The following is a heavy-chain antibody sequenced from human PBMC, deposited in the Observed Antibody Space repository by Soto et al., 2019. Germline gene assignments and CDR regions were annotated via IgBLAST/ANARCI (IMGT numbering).Heavy chain of an antibody. Sequence: QVQLVESGGGVVQPGRSLRLSCAASGFTFSSYGMHWVRQAPGKGLDWVAAISYDGRNKHYADSVKGRFTISRDNSKNTLYLQMSSMRAEDTAVSYCVKDGSSGWPYYYGLDVWGQWTTGTVSS. CDR2: ISYDGRNK. CDR1: GFTFSSYG. V-gene: IGHV3-30*18. D-gene: IGHD6-19*01. J-gene: IGHJ6*02. CDR3: VKDGSSGWPYYYGLDV.